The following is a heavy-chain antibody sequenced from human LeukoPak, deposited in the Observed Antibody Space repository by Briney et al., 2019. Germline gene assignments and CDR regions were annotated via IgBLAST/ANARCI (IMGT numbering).Heavy chain of an antibody. CDR3: ARSGLRYPYDY. Sequence: ASVKVSCKASGYSFTGYYMHWVRQAPGQGLEWMGWINPHSGDTNDAQKFQGRVTLTRDTSISTAYIELSRLRSGDTAIYYCARSGLRYPYDYWGQGTLVTVSS. CDR1: GYSFTGYY. D-gene: IGHD2-2*02. CDR2: INPHSGDT. V-gene: IGHV1-2*02. J-gene: IGHJ4*02.